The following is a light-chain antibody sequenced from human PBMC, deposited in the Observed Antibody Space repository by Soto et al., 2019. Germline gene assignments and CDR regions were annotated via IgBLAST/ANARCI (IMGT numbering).Light chain of an antibody. CDR1: QSVTTY. Sequence: EVLLTQSPGTLSLSRGEISSLXXRASQSVTTYLAWYQQKPGQAPRLLXXDASDRATGIPARFSGSGSGTDFTLTISSLEPEDFAVYYCQHRSNWPPGITFGQGTRLEIK. V-gene: IGKV3-11*01. J-gene: IGKJ5*01. CDR2: DAS. CDR3: QHRSNWPPGIT.